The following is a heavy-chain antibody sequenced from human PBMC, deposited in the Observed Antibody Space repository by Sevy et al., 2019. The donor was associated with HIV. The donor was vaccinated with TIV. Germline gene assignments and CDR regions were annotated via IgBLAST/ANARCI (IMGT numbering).Heavy chain of an antibody. V-gene: IGHV3-7*01. D-gene: IGHD3-10*01. CDR2: IKQDGSEK. CDR1: GFTFSSYW. Sequence: GGSLRLSCAASGFTFSSYWMSWVRQAPGKGLEWVANIKQDGSEKYYVDSVKGRFTISRDNAKNSLYLQMNSLRAEDTAVYYWARGRGGTYYYGSGSYWGDYYGMDVWGQGTTVTVSS. CDR3: ARGRGGTYYYGSGSYWGDYYGMDV. J-gene: IGHJ6*02.